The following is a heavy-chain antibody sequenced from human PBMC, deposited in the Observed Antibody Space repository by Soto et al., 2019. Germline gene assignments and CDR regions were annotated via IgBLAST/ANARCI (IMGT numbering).Heavy chain of an antibody. J-gene: IGHJ4*02. V-gene: IGHV3-23*01. CDR3: AKEIFAAAYAATSAFDL. D-gene: IGHD2-15*01. CDR1: GLTFSSPA. CDR2: VDGSGGDT. Sequence: GGSLRLSCAASGLTFSSPAMGWLRQAPGTGPEWVAFVDGSGGDTSYADSVKGRFTISREKSDNSLYLHMNSLRAEDTGRYFCAKEIFAAAYAATSAFDLWGQGTLVTVSS.